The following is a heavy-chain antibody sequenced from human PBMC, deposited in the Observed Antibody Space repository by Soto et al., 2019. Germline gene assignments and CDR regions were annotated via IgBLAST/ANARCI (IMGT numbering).Heavy chain of an antibody. CDR3: AREHCGRDCGGMDV. Sequence: GGSLRLSCAASGFTFSTYAMHWVRQAPGKGLEWVSFISSNGIDKYYADSVRGRFSTSRDNSKNTVYLQMSSLRPDDTSVYYCAREHCGRDCGGMDVWGLGTTVTVSS. CDR1: GFTFSTYA. D-gene: IGHD2-21*02. V-gene: IGHV3-30-3*01. J-gene: IGHJ6*02. CDR2: ISSNGIDK.